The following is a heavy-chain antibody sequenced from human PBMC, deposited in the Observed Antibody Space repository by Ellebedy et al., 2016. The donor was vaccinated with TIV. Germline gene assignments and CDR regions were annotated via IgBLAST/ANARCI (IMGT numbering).Heavy chain of an antibody. CDR2: FHYSGST. Sequence: SETLSLXXTVSGGSISSSSYYWGWIRQPPGKGLEWIGRFHYSGSTYYNPSLKSRVTISLDTSKNQFSLKLSSVTAADTAVYYCARLWEQWELLSLGYWGQGTLVTVSS. CDR1: GGSISSSSYY. J-gene: IGHJ4*02. CDR3: ARLWEQWELLSLGY. D-gene: IGHD1-26*01. V-gene: IGHV4-39*07.